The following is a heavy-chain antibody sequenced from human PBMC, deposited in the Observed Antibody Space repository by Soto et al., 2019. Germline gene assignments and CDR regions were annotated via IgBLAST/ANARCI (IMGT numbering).Heavy chain of an antibody. CDR1: GFTFSSYA. V-gene: IGHV3-30-3*01. J-gene: IGHJ6*02. D-gene: IGHD2-15*01. CDR3: ARGYCSGGSCYSRVVYYYGMDV. CDR2: ISYDGSNK. Sequence: GESLKISCAASGFTFSSYAMHWVRQAPGKGLEWVAVISYDGSNKYYADSVKGRFTISRDNSKNTLYLQMNSLRAEDTAVYYCARGYCSGGSCYSRVVYYYGMDVWGQGTTVTVSS.